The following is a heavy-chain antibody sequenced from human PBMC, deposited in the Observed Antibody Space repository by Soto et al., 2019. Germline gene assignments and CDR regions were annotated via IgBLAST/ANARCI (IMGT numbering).Heavy chain of an antibody. Sequence: XSVKVSCKASVYSFTCHYMHWVRQAPGQGLEWMGWINPNSGSTNYAQKFQGWVTMTRDTSISTAYMELSRLRSDVTAVYYCARGGKYSSSSLFGYWGQGTLVTVSS. J-gene: IGHJ4*02. CDR3: ARGGKYSSSSLFGY. CDR2: INPNSGST. D-gene: IGHD6-6*01. V-gene: IGHV1-2*04. CDR1: VYSFTCHY.